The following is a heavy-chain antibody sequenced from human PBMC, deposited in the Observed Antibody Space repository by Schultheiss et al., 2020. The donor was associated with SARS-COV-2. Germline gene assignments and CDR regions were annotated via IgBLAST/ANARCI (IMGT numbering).Heavy chain of an antibody. CDR2: IYYSGST. D-gene: IGHD6-6*01. CDR3: ARVRIAARSNFDY. V-gene: IGHV4-59*01. J-gene: IGHJ4*02. CDR1: GGSISSYY. Sequence: SETLSLTCTVSGGSISSYYWSWIRQPPGKGLEWIGYIYYSGSTNYNPSLKSRVTISVDTSKNQFSLKLSSVTAADTAVYYCARVRIAARSNFDYWGQGTLVTVSS.